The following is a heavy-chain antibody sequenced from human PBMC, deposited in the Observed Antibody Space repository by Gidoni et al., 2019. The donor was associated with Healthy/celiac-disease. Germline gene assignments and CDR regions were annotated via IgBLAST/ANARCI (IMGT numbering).Heavy chain of an antibody. D-gene: IGHD4-17*01. V-gene: IGHV3-48*01. CDR3: ARAELRWSRVLDY. Sequence: EVQLVESGGGLVQPGGSLRLSCAASGFTFSSYSMNWVRQAPGKGLEWVSDISSSSSTIYYADSVKGRFTISRDNAKNSLYLQRNSLRAEDTAVYYCARAELRWSRVLDYWGQGTLVTVSS. CDR1: GFTFSSYS. CDR2: ISSSSSTI. J-gene: IGHJ4*02.